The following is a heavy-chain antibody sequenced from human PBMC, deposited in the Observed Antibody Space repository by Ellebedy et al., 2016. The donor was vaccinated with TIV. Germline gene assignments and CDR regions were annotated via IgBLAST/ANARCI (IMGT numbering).Heavy chain of an antibody. Sequence: GGSLRLXCTTSGFPFSNYDMYWIRQSSSKGLEWVATVGTAGYTDYSVSVRGRFTISRDNAKDSLWLQMSGLTFADTAVYYCARGDLYTASSFPDFWGQGALVTVSS. J-gene: IGHJ4*02. CDR2: VGTAGYT. CDR1: GFPFSNYD. D-gene: IGHD6-6*01. CDR3: ARGDLYTASSFPDF. V-gene: IGHV3-13*01.